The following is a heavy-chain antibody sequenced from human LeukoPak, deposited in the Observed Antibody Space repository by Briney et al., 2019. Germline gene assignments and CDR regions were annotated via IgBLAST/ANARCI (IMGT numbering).Heavy chain of an antibody. CDR3: TTDRRGYNGYRFNWFDP. D-gene: IGHD5-12*01. Sequence: GGSLRLSCAASGFTFSNAWMSWVRQAPGKGLEWVGRIKSKTDGGTTDHAAPVKGRFTISRDDSKNTLYLQMNSLKTEDTAVYYCTTDRRGYNGYRFNWFDPWGQGTLVTVSS. CDR2: IKSKTDGGTT. CDR1: GFTFSNAW. J-gene: IGHJ5*02. V-gene: IGHV3-15*01.